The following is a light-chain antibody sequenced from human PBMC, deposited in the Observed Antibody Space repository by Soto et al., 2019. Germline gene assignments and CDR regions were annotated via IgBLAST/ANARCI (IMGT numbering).Light chain of an antibody. CDR3: QQYNNWPLT. CDR2: GAS. CDR1: QSVGSN. V-gene: IGKV3-15*01. J-gene: IGKJ4*01. Sequence: EIVMTQSPATLSVSPGERATLSCRASQSVGSNLAWYQQQPGQAPRLLIYGASTRATGIPARFSGSGSGTDFTLTFSSLQSEDFAVYYCQQYNNWPLTFGVGTKVEIK.